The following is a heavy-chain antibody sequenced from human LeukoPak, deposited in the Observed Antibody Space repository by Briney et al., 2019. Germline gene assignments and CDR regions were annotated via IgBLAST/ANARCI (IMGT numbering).Heavy chain of an antibody. CDR2: IRSKAYGGTT. J-gene: IGHJ4*02. CDR3: TRDGTDILTGYYNEVFDY. V-gene: IGHV3-49*03. Sequence: GRSLRLSCTASGFTFGDYAMSWFRQAPGKGLEWVGFIRSKAYGGTTEYAAAVKGRFTISRDDSKSIAYLQMNSLKTEDTAVYYCTRDGTDILTGYYNEVFDYWGQGTLVTVSS. CDR1: GFTFGDYA. D-gene: IGHD3-9*01.